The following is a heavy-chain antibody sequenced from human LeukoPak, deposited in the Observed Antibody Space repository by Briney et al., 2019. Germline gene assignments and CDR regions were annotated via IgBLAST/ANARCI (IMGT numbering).Heavy chain of an antibody. CDR2: ISAYNGNT. J-gene: IGHJ5*02. CDR3: ARNSYNWNSMQLRWFDP. Sequence: ASVKASCKASGYTFTSYGISWVRQAPGQGLEWMGWISAYNGNTNYAQNLQGRVTMTTDTSTSTAYMELRSLRSDDTAVYYCARNSYNWNSMQLRWFDPWGQGTLVTVSS. D-gene: IGHD1-20*01. CDR1: GYTFTSYG. V-gene: IGHV1-18*01.